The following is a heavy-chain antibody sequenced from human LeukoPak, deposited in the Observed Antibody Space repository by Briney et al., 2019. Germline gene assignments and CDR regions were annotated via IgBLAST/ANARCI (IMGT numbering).Heavy chain of an antibody. CDR1: GGSFSGYY. D-gene: IGHD5-24*01. Sequence: SETLSLTCAVYGGSFSGYYWSWIRQPPGKGLEWIGEINHSGSTNYNPSLKSRVTISVDTSKNQFSLKLSSVTAADTAVYYCARDGYNYGRAFDIWGQGTMVTVSS. V-gene: IGHV4-34*01. CDR3: ARDGYNYGRAFDI. CDR2: INHSGST. J-gene: IGHJ3*02.